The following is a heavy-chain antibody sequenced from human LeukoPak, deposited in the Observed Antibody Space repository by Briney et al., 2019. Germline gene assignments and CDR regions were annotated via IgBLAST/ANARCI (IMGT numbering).Heavy chain of an antibody. J-gene: IGHJ4*02. V-gene: IGHV1-69*04. CDR1: GGTFSSYA. CDR2: IIPILGIA. D-gene: IGHD5-24*01. Sequence: GATVKVSCKASGGTFSSYAISWVRQAPGQGLEWMGRIIPILGIANYAQKFQGRVTITADKSTSTAYMELSSLRSEDTAVYYCARVEMATTAQDYRGQGTLVTVSS. CDR3: ARVEMATTAQDY.